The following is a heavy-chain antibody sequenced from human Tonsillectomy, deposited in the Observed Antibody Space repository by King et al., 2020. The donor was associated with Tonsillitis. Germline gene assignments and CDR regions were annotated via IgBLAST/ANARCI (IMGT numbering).Heavy chain of an antibody. V-gene: IGHV4-59*01. J-gene: IGHJ4*02. Sequence: VQLQESGPGLVRPSETLSLTCTVSGDSMTYFYWTWMRQPPGKGLEWIGNIYHSGNTNYNPSLKSRVTISIDKSKNQFFLRLNSVTAADTAVYYCARESDSPRGYFVYWGQGSLVPVSS. CDR2: IYHSGNT. CDR1: GDSMTYFY. D-gene: IGHD2-21*01. CDR3: ARESDSPRGYFVY.